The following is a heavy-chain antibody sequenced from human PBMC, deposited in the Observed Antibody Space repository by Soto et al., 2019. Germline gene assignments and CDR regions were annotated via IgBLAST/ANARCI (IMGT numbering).Heavy chain of an antibody. D-gene: IGHD6-19*01. J-gene: IGHJ5*02. CDR2: ISWNSGSI. CDR1: GFTFDDYA. V-gene: IGHV3-9*01. Sequence: EVQLVESGGGLVQPGRSLRLSCAASGFTFDDYAMHWVRQAPGKGLEWVSGISWNSGSIGYADSVKGRFTISRDNAKNSLYLQMNSLRAEDTALYYCAKSSSGWYSGWFDPWGQGTLVTVSS. CDR3: AKSSSGWYSGWFDP.